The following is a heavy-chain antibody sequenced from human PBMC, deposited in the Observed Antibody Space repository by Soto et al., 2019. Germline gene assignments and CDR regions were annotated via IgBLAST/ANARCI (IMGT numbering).Heavy chain of an antibody. J-gene: IGHJ6*02. V-gene: IGHV4-34*01. Sequence: SETLSLTCAVYGGSFSVYYWSWIRHPPGKGLEWIGEINHSGSTNYNPSLKSRVTISVDTSKNQFSLKLSSVTAADTAVYYCARGIYSGYAGAYYYYGMDVWGQGTTVTVSS. CDR3: ARGIYSGYAGAYYYYGMDV. D-gene: IGHD5-12*01. CDR1: GGSFSVYY. CDR2: INHSGST.